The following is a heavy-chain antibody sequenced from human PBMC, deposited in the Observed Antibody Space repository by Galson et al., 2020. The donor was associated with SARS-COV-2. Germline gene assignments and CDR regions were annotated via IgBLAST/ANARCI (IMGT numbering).Heavy chain of an antibody. D-gene: IGHD2-21*01. CDR1: GGSFSASY. CDR3: ASRPYCGGECMHKWFDP. V-gene: IGHV4-34*01. Sequence: SETLSLTCAVYGGSFSASYWTWIRQSPGKGLEWIGEINHSGTANYNPSLKSRVTISVDTSKIQFSLKLSSVTAADTAVYYCASRPYCGGECMHKWFDPWGQGALVTVAS. CDR2: INHSGTA. J-gene: IGHJ5*02.